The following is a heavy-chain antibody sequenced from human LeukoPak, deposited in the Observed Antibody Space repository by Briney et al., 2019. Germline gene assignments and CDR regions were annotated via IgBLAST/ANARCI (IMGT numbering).Heavy chain of an antibody. CDR1: GFTFSSYS. CDR3: AREYYDILTGYSTHAFDI. J-gene: IGHJ3*02. V-gene: IGHV3-21*01. D-gene: IGHD3-9*01. CDR2: ISSSSSYI. Sequence: GGSLRLSCAASGFTFSSYSMNWVRQAPGKGLEWVSSISSSSSYIYYADSVKGRFTISRDNAKNSLYLQMNSLRAEDTAVYYCAREYYDILTGYSTHAFDIWGQGTMVTVSS.